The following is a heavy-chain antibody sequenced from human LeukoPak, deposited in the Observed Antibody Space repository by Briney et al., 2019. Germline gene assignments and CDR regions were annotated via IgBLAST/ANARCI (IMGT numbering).Heavy chain of an antibody. D-gene: IGHD4-17*01. Sequence: GRSLRLSCAASGFTFSSYAMHWVRQAPGKGLEWVAVISYDGSNKYYADSVKGRFTISRDSSKNTLYLQMNSLRAEDTAVYYCARGDYGDYNGNSPTDYWGQGTLVTVSS. CDR2: ISYDGSNK. CDR1: GFTFSSYA. J-gene: IGHJ4*02. CDR3: ARGDYGDYNGNSPTDY. V-gene: IGHV3-30-3*01.